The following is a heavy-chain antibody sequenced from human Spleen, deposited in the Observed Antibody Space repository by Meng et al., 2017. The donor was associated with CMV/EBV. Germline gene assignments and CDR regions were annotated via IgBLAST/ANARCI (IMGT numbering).Heavy chain of an antibody. J-gene: IGHJ6*02. CDR3: ARDRLLGRIVVVPAAIDYYYGMDV. CDR1: GLTFGDYA. D-gene: IGHD2-2*01. V-gene: IGHV3-21*01. Sequence: GESLKISCTASGLTFGDYAMSWVRQAPGKGLEWVSSISSSSSYIYYADSVKGRFTISRDNAKNSLYLQMNSLRAEDTAVYYCARDRLLGRIVVVPAAIDYYYGMDVWGQGTTVTVSS. CDR2: ISSSSSYI.